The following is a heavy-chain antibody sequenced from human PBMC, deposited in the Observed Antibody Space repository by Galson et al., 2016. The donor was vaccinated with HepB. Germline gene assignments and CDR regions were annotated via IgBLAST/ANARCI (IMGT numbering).Heavy chain of an antibody. J-gene: IGHJ1*01. CDR3: ARGEMDSYDYLGHEYFQY. V-gene: IGHV3-30*04. CDR1: GFTFNSNA. D-gene: IGHD3-22*01. Sequence: RLSCAASGFTFNSNAFHWVRQAPDKGLEWVALISYDGSNKYYADSVQGRFTISRDNSKNTLYLQMNSLRAEDTGVYYCARGEMDSYDYLGHEYFQYWGQGSLVIVSS. CDR2: ISYDGSNK.